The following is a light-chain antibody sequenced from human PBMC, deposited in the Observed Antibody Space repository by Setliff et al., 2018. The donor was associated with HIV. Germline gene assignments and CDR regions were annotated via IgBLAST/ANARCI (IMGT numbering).Light chain of an antibody. CDR2: EVR. CDR3: SSYAITNTLP. V-gene: IGLV2-14*01. J-gene: IGLJ1*01. CDR1: SSDVGGYSH. Sequence: QSALAQPASVSGSPGQSNTISCTGASSDVGGYSHVSWYQQHPGKAPKLIIYEVRNRPSGVSNRFSGSKSGNTASLTISGLQAEDEADYYCSSYAITNTLPFGTGTKVTVL.